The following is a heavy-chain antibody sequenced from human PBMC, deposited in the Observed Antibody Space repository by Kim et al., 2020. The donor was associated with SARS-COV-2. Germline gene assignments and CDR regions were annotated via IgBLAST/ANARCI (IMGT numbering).Heavy chain of an antibody. D-gene: IGHD3-10*01. CDR1: GGSISSDY. CDR2: VYYTGST. V-gene: IGHV4-59*01. CDR3: ARVETYSRYSGRHYLYFEI. J-gene: IGHJ2*01. Sequence: SETLSLTCTVSGGSISSDYWSWIRQPPGKGLEWIGFVYYTGSTNYNPSPKSRVSISVDTSKNQFYLKLNSVTAADTAVYYCARVETYSRYSGRHYLYFEIWGRGTLVTVSS.